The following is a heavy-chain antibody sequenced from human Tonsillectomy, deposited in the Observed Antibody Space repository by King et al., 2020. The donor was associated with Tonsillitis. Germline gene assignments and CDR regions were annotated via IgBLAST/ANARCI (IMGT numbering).Heavy chain of an antibody. Sequence: VQLQQWGAGLLKPSETLSLTCAVYGGSFSGYYWSWIRQSPGKGLEWIGDINHSGSTNYNPSLNNRVTISVDTSNNHFSLKLTSVTAADTGVYYCARGWSSGWSASLFRFDPWGQGALVTVSA. D-gene: IGHD6-19*01. V-gene: IGHV4-34*01. CDR3: ARGWSSGWSASLFRFDP. CDR2: INHSGST. CDR1: GGSFSGYY. J-gene: IGHJ5*02.